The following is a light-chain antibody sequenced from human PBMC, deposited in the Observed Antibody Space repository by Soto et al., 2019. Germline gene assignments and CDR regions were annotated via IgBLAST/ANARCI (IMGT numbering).Light chain of an antibody. CDR2: DTS. J-gene: IGKJ2*03. CDR1: QVIPAY. Sequence: DIQLTQSPPSLSASVGDRVTITCRASQVIPAYLNWYQQKPGEAPKLVIYDTSNLEIGVPSRFGGGGSGTDFTLTITCLQPEDYATYYCQQYERLPYSFGQGTKV. V-gene: IGKV1-33*01. CDR3: QQYERLPYS.